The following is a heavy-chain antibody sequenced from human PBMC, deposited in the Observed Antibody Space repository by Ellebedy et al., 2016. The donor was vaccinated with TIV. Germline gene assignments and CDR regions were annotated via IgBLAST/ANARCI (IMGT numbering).Heavy chain of an antibody. CDR3: ATDSSVYYLDY. V-gene: IGHV4-4*07. Sequence: SETLSLXXTVSGGSINGQYWSWVRQPAGRGLEWIARIHTGGSTNYNPSLKSRVSLSVDTSKNQFSLRLASVTAADSAVYFCATDSSVYYLDYWGQGTRVTVSS. CDR2: IHTGGST. CDR1: GGSINGQY. J-gene: IGHJ4*02. D-gene: IGHD3-22*01.